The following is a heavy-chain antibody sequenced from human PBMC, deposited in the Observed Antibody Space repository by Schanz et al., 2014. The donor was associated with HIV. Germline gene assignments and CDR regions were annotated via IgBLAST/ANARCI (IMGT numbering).Heavy chain of an antibody. V-gene: IGHV3-NL1*01. J-gene: IGHJ4*02. CDR3: AKVGRIYSTTWIDY. CDR2: ISGSGGST. CDR1: GFTFSSYG. D-gene: IGHD2-2*01. Sequence: QVQLVESGGGVVQPGRSLRLSCAASGFTFSSYGMHWVRQAPGRGLEWVSVISGSGGSTYYADSVKGRFTISRDNSKNTLYLQMNSLRREDTAVYYCAKVGRIYSTTWIDYWGQGTLVTVSS.